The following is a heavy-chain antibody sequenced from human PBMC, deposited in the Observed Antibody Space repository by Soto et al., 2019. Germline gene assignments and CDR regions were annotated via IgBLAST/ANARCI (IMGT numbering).Heavy chain of an antibody. Sequence: GESLKISCKGSGYSFTSYWISWVRQMPGKGLEWMGRIDPSDSYINYSPSFQGHVTISADKSISTAYLQWSSLKASDTAMYYCARFSCSRTSCYPGGGYYYYYGMDVWGQGTTVTVSS. V-gene: IGHV5-10-1*01. CDR1: GYSFTSYW. CDR3: ARFSCSRTSCYPGGGYYYYYGMDV. D-gene: IGHD2-2*01. J-gene: IGHJ6*02. CDR2: IDPSDSYI.